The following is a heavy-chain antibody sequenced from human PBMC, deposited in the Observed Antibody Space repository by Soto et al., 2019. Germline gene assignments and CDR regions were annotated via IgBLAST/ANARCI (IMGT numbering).Heavy chain of an antibody. CDR2: IYSGGST. Sequence: EVQLVETGGGLIQPGGSLRLSCAASGFTVSSNYMSWVRKAPGKGLEWVSVIYSGGSTYYADSVKGRFTISRDNSKNTLYLQMKSLRAEDTAVYYCATSYYYDHVQHWGQGTLVTVSS. D-gene: IGHD3-22*01. CDR1: GFTVSSNY. V-gene: IGHV3-53*02. CDR3: ATSYYYDHVQH. J-gene: IGHJ1*01.